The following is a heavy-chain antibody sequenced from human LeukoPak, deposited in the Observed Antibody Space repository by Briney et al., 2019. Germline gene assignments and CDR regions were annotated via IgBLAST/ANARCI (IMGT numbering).Heavy chain of an antibody. Sequence: PSETLSLTCAVSGGSISSGGYSWSWIRQPPGKGMEFIAYIYYTGDTYFNPSLKSRVTISVDTSKNQFSLKLSSVTAADTAVYYCARVLAAAGNNWFDPWGQGTLVTVSS. CDR2: IYYTGDT. V-gene: IGHV4-30-4*07. CDR1: GGSISSGGYS. CDR3: ARVLAAAGNNWFDP. J-gene: IGHJ5*02. D-gene: IGHD6-13*01.